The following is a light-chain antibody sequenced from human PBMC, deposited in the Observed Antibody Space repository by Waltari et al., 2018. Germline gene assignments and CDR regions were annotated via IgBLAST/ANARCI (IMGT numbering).Light chain of an antibody. CDR3: QQYNQWPT. J-gene: IGKJ5*01. CDR1: QSVSNS. V-gene: IGKV3-15*01. Sequence: EIVMTQSLATLSVSPGERATLSCRASQSVSNSLAWYQQKPGQAPRLLIYGASTRATGIPARLSGSGSGTEFSLTISSLQSEDFAVYYCQQYNQWPTFGQGTRLEIK. CDR2: GAS.